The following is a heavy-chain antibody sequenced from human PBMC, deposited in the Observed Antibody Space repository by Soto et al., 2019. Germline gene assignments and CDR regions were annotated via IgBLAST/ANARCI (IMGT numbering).Heavy chain of an antibody. CDR2: ISGSGAHT. CDR1: GFAFRSFA. CDR3: AKDRREVVPDNWFNS. Sequence: EVQLLESGGGLVQPGGSLRLSCTASGFAFRSFAMTWVRQAPGKGLEWVSGISGSGAHTYYADSVKGRFTISRDNFKNTLYVQMNSLRAEDTAVYYCAKDRREVVPDNWFNSWGQGTLVTVSS. D-gene: IGHD3-16*02. J-gene: IGHJ5*01. V-gene: IGHV3-23*01.